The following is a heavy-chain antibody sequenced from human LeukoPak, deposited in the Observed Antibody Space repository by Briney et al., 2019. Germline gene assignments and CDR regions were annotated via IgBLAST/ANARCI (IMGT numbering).Heavy chain of an antibody. CDR1: GYTFTSYD. CDR3: ARRRLSSRGVGYNWFDP. J-gene: IGHJ5*02. V-gene: IGHV1-8*01. D-gene: IGHD6-13*01. Sequence: ASVKVSCKASGYTFTSYDINWVRQATGQGLEWMGWMNPNSGNTGYAQKFQGRVTMTRNTSISTAYMELSSLRSEDTAAYYCARRRLSSRGVGYNWFDPWGQGTLVTVSS. CDR2: MNPNSGNT.